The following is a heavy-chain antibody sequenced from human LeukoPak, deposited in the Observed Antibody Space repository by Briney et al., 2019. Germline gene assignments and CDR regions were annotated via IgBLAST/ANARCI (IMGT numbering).Heavy chain of an antibody. CDR2: IYYSGST. CDR3: VVGATAFDY. J-gene: IGHJ4*02. Sequence: PSETLSLTCTVSGGSISSYFWSWIRQPPGKGLEWIGYIYYSGSTNYNPSLKSRVTMSVDTSKNQFSLKLSSVTAADTAVYYCVVGATAFDYWGQGTLVTVSS. CDR1: GGSISSYF. D-gene: IGHD1-26*01. V-gene: IGHV4-59*08.